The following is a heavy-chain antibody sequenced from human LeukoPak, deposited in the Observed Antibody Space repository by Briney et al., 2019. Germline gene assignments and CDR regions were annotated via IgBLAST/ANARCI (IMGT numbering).Heavy chain of an antibody. Sequence: GGSLRLSCAASGFTFSSYAMHWVRQAPGKGLEWVAVISNDGSNKYYADSVKGRFTISRDNSKNTLYLQMNSLRAEDTAVYYCARGNYYDSSGYFSKWGQGTLVTVSS. V-gene: IGHV3-30*04. D-gene: IGHD3-22*01. CDR1: GFTFSSYA. CDR2: ISNDGSNK. J-gene: IGHJ4*02. CDR3: ARGNYYDSSGYFSK.